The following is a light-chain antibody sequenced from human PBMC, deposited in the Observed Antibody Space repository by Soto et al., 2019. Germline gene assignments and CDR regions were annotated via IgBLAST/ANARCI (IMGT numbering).Light chain of an antibody. CDR2: DTS. V-gene: IGKV3-20*01. J-gene: IGKJ5*01. CDR3: QQYGSSPIT. CDR1: QSIRSER. Sequence: ENAFTNSPYTPSLSPGYRATISCRASQSIRSERLAWYQQRPGQTPSLLIYDTSTRATGIPDRFSGSGSGTDFTLAISRLEPEDFAVYYCQQYGSSPITFGQGTRLEIK.